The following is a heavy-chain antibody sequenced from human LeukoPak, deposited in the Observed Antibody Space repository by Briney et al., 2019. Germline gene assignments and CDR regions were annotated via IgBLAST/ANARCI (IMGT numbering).Heavy chain of an antibody. J-gene: IGHJ4*02. CDR3: AKRRTGITGTTIDY. CDR1: GFSFRSYG. Sequence: GGSLRLSCAASGFSFRSYGMHWVRQAPGKGLEWVAFIRYDGSNEYYADSVKGRFTLSRDNSKNTLYLQMNSLRAEDMAVYYCAKRRTGITGTTIDYWGQGTLVTVSS. V-gene: IGHV3-30*02. D-gene: IGHD1-7*01. CDR2: IRYDGSNE.